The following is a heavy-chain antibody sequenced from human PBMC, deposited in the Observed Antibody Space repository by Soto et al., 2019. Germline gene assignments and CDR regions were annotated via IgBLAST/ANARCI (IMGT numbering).Heavy chain of an antibody. Sequence: ASVKVSCKASGFNLRNYGFTWVRQAPGQGLEWMGWISAYSGNTNYAQKFQGRVTMTTDTSTTTVYMELRSLISDDTAVYYCARTIVDYYDYWGQGTLVTVSS. J-gene: IGHJ4*02. V-gene: IGHV1-18*01. CDR3: ARTIVDYYDY. D-gene: IGHD2-21*01. CDR2: ISAYSGNT. CDR1: GFNLRNYG.